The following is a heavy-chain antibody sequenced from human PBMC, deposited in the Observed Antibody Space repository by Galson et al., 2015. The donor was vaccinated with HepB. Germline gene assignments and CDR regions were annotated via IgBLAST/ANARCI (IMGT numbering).Heavy chain of an antibody. Sequence: PSLVKPPQTLTLTCTFSGFSLSTSGVGVGWIRQPPGKALEWLAHIYWNDDKFYSPSLKRRLTITKDTSKNQVALTMTNMDPVDTATYYCAHRLKGTGWYYFDYWGQGTLVTVSS. CDR2: IYWNDDK. CDR1: GFSLSTSGVG. D-gene: IGHD6-19*01. J-gene: IGHJ4*02. V-gene: IGHV2-5*01. CDR3: AHRLKGTGWYYFDY.